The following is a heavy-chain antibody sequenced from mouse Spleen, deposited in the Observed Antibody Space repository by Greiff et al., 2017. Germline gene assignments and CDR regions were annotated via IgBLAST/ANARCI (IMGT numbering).Heavy chain of an antibody. CDR3: ARWRDYDYAMDY. CDR2: IDPANGNT. V-gene: IGHV14-3*02. D-gene: IGHD2-4*01. CDR1: GFNIKDTY. Sequence: VQLKQSGAELVKPGASVKLSCTASGFNIKDTYMHWVKQRPEQGLEWIGRIDPANGNTKYDPKFQGKATITADTSSNTAYLQLSSLTSEDTAVYYCARWRDYDYAMDYWGQGTSVTVSS. J-gene: IGHJ4*01.